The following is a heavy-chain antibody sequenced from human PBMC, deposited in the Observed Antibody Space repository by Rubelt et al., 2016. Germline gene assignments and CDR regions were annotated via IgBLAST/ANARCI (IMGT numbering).Heavy chain of an antibody. CDR2: INYSGSS. J-gene: IGHJ6*02. CDR1: GGSFSGYY. D-gene: IGHD6-25*01. CDR3: ARGVYSSAWVTGWYGLDV. Sequence: QVQLQQWGAGLLKPSETLSLTCAVHGGSFSGYYWSWIRQSPGKGLEWIGEINYSGSSNYNPSLQSRVTISVDTSRSQFPRKLTSVNAADTAGYYCARGVYSSAWVTGWYGLDVWGQGTTVTVSS. V-gene: IGHV4-34*01.